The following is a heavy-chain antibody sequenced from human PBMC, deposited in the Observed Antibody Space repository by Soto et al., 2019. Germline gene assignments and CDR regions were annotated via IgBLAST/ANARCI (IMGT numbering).Heavy chain of an antibody. J-gene: IGHJ4*02. CDR3: ARLVDNYGHYYFDY. Sequence: PSETLSLTCTVSRDSISSSAYYRSWIRQHPEKGLEWMGYIYYRGTTYYNPSLKSRVTISVDTSKNQFSLNLNSVTAADTAVYYCARLVDNYGHYYFDYWGQGILVTVS. V-gene: IGHV4-31*03. CDR1: RDSISSSAYY. D-gene: IGHD5-18*01. CDR2: IYYRGTT.